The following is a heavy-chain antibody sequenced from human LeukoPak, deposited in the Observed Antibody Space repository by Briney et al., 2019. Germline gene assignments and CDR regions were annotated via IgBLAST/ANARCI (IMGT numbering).Heavy chain of an antibody. CDR1: GFTVSTVY. CDR2: IYGGPTA. D-gene: IGHD7-27*01. J-gene: IGHJ3*02. V-gene: IGHV3-53*01. CDR3: AREIGQLGGAFDI. Sequence: GGSLRLSCAASGFTVSTVYMTWVRQAPGKGLERVSVIYGGPTAFYADSVKDRFTISRDNPKNTLNLQMNSLRAEDTAVYYCAREIGQLGGAFDIWGQGTMVTVSS.